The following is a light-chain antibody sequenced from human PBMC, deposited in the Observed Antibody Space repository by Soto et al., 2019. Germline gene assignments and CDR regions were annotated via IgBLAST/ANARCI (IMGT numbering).Light chain of an antibody. Sequence: QSVLTQSSSASTSLGSSVKLTCTLSSGHSSYTIAWHQQKPGKALRYLMKLEDTGSYNKESGVLDRFSGSSSGADRYLTISALQFEDEADYYCETWDSNSVLFGGGTKLTVL. CDR2: LEDTGSY. CDR3: ETWDSNSVL. V-gene: IGLV4-60*02. CDR1: SGHSSYT. J-gene: IGLJ2*01.